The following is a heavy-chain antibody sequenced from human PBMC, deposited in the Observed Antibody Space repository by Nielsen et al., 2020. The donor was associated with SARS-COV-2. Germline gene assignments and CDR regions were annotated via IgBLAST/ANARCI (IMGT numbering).Heavy chain of an antibody. J-gene: IGHJ4*02. V-gene: IGHV4-59*08. CDR3: ARHVNYYDSSGYYHFDY. D-gene: IGHD3-22*01. Sequence: SETLSLTCTVSGGSISSYYWSWIRQPPGKGLEWIGYIYYSGSTNYNPSLKSRVTISVDTSKNQFSLKLSSVTAADTAVYYCARHVNYYDSSGYYHFDYWGQGTLVTVSS. CDR1: GGSISSYY. CDR2: IYYSGST.